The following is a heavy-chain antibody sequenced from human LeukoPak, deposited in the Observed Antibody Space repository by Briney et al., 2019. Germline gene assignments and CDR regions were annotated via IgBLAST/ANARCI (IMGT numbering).Heavy chain of an antibody. Sequence: TSQTLSLTCTVSGGSISSGDYYWSWTRQPPGKGLEWIGYIYYSGSTYYNPSLKGRVTISVDTSKNQFSLKLSSVTAADTAVYYCARLRNWNYFYNYWGQGTLVTVSS. CDR1: GGSISSGDYY. J-gene: IGHJ4*02. D-gene: IGHD1-7*01. CDR2: IYYSGST. CDR3: ARLRNWNYFYNY. V-gene: IGHV4-30-4*08.